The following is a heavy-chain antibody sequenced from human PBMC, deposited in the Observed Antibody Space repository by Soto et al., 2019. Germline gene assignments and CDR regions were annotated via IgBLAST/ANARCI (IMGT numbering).Heavy chain of an antibody. D-gene: IGHD3-10*01. J-gene: IGHJ6*02. CDR3: ASDRIRFGELRSCGIDV. CDR2: IYHSGST. Sequence: PSETLSLTCAVSGGSISSSNWWSWVRQPPGKGLEWIGEIYHSGSTNYNPSLKSRVTITVDKSKNQFSLKLSSVTAADTAVYYCASDRIRFGELRSCGIDVWGQGTTVTVCS. V-gene: IGHV4-4*02. CDR1: GGSISSSNW.